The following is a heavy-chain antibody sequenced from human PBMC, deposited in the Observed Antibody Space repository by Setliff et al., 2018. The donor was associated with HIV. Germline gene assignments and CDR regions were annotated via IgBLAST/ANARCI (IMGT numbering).Heavy chain of an antibody. Sequence: GASVKVSCKASGYRFTGYYIHWVRQAPGQGLEWMGWIIPNGGGTNFAQKFQGRVTMTRDTSISTAYMELSRLRSDDTAVYYCARNPDTSGYLYYYYYMDVWGKGTTVTVSS. D-gene: IGHD3-22*01. CDR1: GYRFTGYY. V-gene: IGHV1-2*02. CDR3: ARNPDTSGYLYYYYYMDV. CDR2: IIPNGGGT. J-gene: IGHJ6*03.